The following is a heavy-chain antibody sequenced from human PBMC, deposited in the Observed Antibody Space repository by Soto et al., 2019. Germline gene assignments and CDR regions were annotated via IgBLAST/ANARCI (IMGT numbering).Heavy chain of an antibody. V-gene: IGHV1-8*01. CDR2: MNSNNGNP. CDR3: ATSRYCTNCVCHFDY. CDR1: GYTFTSYD. J-gene: IGHJ4*02. Sequence: ASGKVSCKTSGYTFTSYDINWVRQATGQGLERMGWMNSNNGNPGYAQKFQGRVTVTRDTSIRTGYMELSSLRSDDTAVYYCATSRYCTNCVCHFDYWGQGTLVTVSS. D-gene: IGHD2-8*01.